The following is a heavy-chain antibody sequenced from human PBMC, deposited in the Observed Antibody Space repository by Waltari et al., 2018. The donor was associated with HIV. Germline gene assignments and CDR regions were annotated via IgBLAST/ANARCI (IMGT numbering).Heavy chain of an antibody. CDR2: IKQDGSEE. CDR1: GLTFRSYW. V-gene: IGHV3-7*01. CDR3: ATLGGGYSYGALDY. Sequence: EVQLVESGGGLVQPGGSLRLSCAASGLTFRSYWLSWVRQAPGKGLEGVENIKQDGSEEYYVDSVKGRFTISRDNAKNSLYLQMNSLRAEDTAVYYCATLGGGYSYGALDYWGQGTLVTVSS. D-gene: IGHD5-18*01. J-gene: IGHJ4*02.